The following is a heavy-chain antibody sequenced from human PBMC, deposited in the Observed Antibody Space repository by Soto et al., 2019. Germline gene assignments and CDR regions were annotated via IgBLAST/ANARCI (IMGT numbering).Heavy chain of an antibody. CDR1: GYTFTSYD. D-gene: IGHD6-13*01. CDR2: MNPNSGNT. V-gene: IGHV1-8*01. CDR3: ARGDGSSWYGYYYYGMDV. Sequence: ASVKVSCKASGYTFTSYDINWVRQATGQGLEWMGWMNPNSGNTGYAQKFQGRVTMTRNTSISTAYMELSSLRSEDTAVYYCARGDGSSWYGYYYYGMDVWGQGTTVTVSS. J-gene: IGHJ6*02.